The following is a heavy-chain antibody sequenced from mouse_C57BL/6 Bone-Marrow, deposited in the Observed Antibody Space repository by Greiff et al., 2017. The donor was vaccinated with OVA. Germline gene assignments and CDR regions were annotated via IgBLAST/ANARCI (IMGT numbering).Heavy chain of an antibody. V-gene: IGHV1-55*01. CDR2: IYPGSGST. J-gene: IGHJ2*01. D-gene: IGHD2-5*01. CDR3: ARRGYYSNYCSDY. CDR1: GYTFTSYW. Sequence: QVQLQQPGAELVKPGASVKMSCKASGYTFTSYWITWVKQRPGQGLEWIGDIYPGSGSTNYNEKFKSKATLTVDTSSSTAYMQLSSLTSEDSAVYYCARRGYYSNYCSDYLGQGTTLTVSS.